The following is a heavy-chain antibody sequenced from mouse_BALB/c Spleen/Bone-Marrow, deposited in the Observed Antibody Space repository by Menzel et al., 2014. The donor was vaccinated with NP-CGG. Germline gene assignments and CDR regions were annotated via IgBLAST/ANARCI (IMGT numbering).Heavy chain of an antibody. V-gene: IGHV14-3*02. D-gene: IGHD1-2*01. J-gene: IGHJ1*01. CDR3: ALITTATFSYWYFDV. CDR2: IDPANGYS. Sequence: EVKLVESGAELVKPGASVKLSCTAPGFNIKDTYMHWVKQRPEQGLEWIGRIDPANGYSIYDPKFQGKATITADTTSNTAHLQLSSLTSEDTAVYYCALITTATFSYWYFDVWRAGTTVTVSS. CDR1: GFNIKDTY.